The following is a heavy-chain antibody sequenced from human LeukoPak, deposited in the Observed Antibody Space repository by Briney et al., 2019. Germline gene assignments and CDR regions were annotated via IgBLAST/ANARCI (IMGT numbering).Heavy chain of an antibody. V-gene: IGHV4-30-2*01. D-gene: IGHD6-19*01. J-gene: IGHJ4*02. CDR1: GGSISSGGYS. Sequence: SQTLSLTCAVSGGSISSGGYSWSWIRQPPGKGLEWIGYIYHSGSTYYNPSLKSRVTISVDRSKNQFSLKLSSVTAADTAVYYCARAVSGRFDYWGQGTLVTVSS. CDR2: IYHSGST. CDR3: ARAVSGRFDY.